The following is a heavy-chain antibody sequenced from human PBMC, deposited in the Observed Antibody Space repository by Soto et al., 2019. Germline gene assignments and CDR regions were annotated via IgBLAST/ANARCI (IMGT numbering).Heavy chain of an antibody. CDR1: GGPISSYY. CDR3: AREIGRDYYDSSGYYHGQYYFDY. J-gene: IGHJ4*02. V-gene: IGHV4-4*07. Sequence: SETLSLTCTVSGGPISSYYWSWIRQPAGKGLEWIGRIYTSGSTNYNPSLKSRVTMSVDTSKNQFSLKLSSVTAADTAVYYCAREIGRDYYDSSGYYHGQYYFDYWGQGTLVTVSS. D-gene: IGHD3-22*01. CDR2: IYTSGST.